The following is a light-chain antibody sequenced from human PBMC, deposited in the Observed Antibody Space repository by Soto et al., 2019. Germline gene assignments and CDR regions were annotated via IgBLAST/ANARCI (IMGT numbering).Light chain of an antibody. Sequence: QSVLTQPASVSGSPGQSITISCTGTSSDVGFYNYVSWYQQHPGKAPKLMIYDVSNRPSGVSIRFSGSKSGNTASLTISGLQAEDAADYYCSSYTSTCTLLVFGGGTKLTVL. CDR3: SSYTSTCTLLV. J-gene: IGLJ2*01. CDR1: SSDVGFYNY. V-gene: IGLV2-14*03. CDR2: DVS.